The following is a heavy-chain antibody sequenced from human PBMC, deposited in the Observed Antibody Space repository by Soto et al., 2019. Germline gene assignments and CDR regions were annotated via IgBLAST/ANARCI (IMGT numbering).Heavy chain of an antibody. CDR1: GFTFTSSA. CDR2: IVVGSDNT. CDR3: AKGPYMYFFDY. V-gene: IGHV1-58*02. J-gene: IGHJ4*02. D-gene: IGHD4-4*01. Sequence: GASVKVSCKPSGFTFTSSAIQWVRQARGQRLEWIGWIVVGSDNTNYAQKFQERVTITRDLSTNTIYMDLSGLRSEDTAVYYCAKGPYMYFFDYWGQGTLVTVSS.